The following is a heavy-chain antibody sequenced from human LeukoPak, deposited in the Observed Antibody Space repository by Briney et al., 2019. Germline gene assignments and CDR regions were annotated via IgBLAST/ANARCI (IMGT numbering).Heavy chain of an antibody. D-gene: IGHD3-10*01. CDR1: GFTFSSYA. CDR3: AKVMTRTMVRGVPPSDY. J-gene: IGHJ4*02. CDR2: ISGSGGST. V-gene: IGHV3-23*01. Sequence: GGSLRLSCAASGFTFSSYAMSWVRQAPGKGLEWVSAISGSGGSTYYADSVKGRFTISRDNSNNTLYLQMNSLRAEVNDLYYCAKVMTRTMVRGVPPSDYWGQGTLVTVSS.